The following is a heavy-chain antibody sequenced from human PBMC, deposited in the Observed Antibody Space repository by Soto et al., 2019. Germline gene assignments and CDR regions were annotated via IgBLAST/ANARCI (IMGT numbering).Heavy chain of an antibody. Sequence: ASVKVSCKASGYTFTSYGISWVRQAPGQGLEWMGWISAYNGNTNYAQKLQGRVTMTTDTSTSTAYMELRSLRSDDTAVYYCARGGTYCTNGVCYTNTPRVWFDPWGQGTLVTVS. CDR1: GYTFTSYG. V-gene: IGHV1-18*04. CDR2: ISAYNGNT. D-gene: IGHD2-8*01. J-gene: IGHJ5*02. CDR3: ARGGTYCTNGVCYTNTPRVWFDP.